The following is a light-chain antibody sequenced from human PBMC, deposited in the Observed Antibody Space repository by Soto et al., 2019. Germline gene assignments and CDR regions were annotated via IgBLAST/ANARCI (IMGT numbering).Light chain of an antibody. Sequence: QSALTQPASVSGSPGQSIPISCTGTSSDVGGYNYVSWYQQHPGKAPKLIIYEVSNRPSGVSNRFSGSKSGNTASLPISGLQAEDEADYYCNSYTSKSTGVFGTGTKVTVL. CDR3: NSYTSKSTGV. CDR1: SSDVGGYNY. CDR2: EVS. V-gene: IGLV2-14*01. J-gene: IGLJ1*01.